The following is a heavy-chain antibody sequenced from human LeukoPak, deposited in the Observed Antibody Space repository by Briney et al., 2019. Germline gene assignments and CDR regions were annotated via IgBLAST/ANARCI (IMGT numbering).Heavy chain of an antibody. CDR1: GFAFSSYT. CDR3: AKAYDSSGYYYGGNFDY. D-gene: IGHD3-22*01. CDR2: ISGSGGST. Sequence: PGGSLRLSCAASGFAFSSYTMNWVRQAPGKGLEWVSAISGSGGSTYYADSVKGRFTISRDNSKNTLYLQMNSLRAEDTAVYYCAKAYDSSGYYYGGNFDYWGQGTLVTVSS. J-gene: IGHJ4*02. V-gene: IGHV3-23*01.